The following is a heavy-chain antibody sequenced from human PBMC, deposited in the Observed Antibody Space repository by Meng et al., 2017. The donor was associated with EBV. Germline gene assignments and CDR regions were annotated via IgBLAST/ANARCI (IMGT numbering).Heavy chain of an antibody. Sequence: VQLLHSGAEVKKPGAAVKVSCKASGYTLTGYYMHWVRQAPGQGLEWMGRINPNSGGTNYAQKFQGRVTMTRDTPISTAYMELSRLRSDDTAVYYCARVGIAVAGTGDYWGQGTLVTVSS. CDR2: INPNSGGT. CDR3: ARVGIAVAGTGDY. CDR1: GYTLTGYY. J-gene: IGHJ4*02. D-gene: IGHD6-19*01. V-gene: IGHV1-2*06.